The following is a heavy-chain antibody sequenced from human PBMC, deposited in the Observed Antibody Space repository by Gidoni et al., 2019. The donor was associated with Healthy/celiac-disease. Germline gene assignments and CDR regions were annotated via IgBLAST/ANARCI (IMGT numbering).Heavy chain of an antibody. Sequence: QVQLVQSGAEVKKPGSSVQVSCTASGGTFSSYAISWVRQAPGQGLEWMGGIIPIFGTANYAQKFQGRVTITADESTSTAYMELSSLRSEDTAVYYCARLDQKLGAFDIWGQGTMVTVSS. CDR3: ARLDQKLGAFDI. J-gene: IGHJ3*02. CDR1: GGTFSSYA. CDR2: IIPIFGTA. D-gene: IGHD3-16*01. V-gene: IGHV1-69*01.